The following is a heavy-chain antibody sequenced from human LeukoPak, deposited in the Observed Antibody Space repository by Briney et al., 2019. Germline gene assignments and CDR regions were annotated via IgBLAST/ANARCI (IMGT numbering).Heavy chain of an antibody. CDR1: GFTCDDYA. CDR2: ISWNSDSI. Sequence: PGGSLRLSCGASGFTCDDYAMHWVRQAPGKGLEWVSSISWNSDSIGYADSVKGRFTISRDNAKNSLYLQMNSLRVEDTALYYCARGGHYDSLEAFDIWGQGTMVTVSS. CDR3: ARGGHYDSLEAFDI. J-gene: IGHJ3*02. D-gene: IGHD3-22*01. V-gene: IGHV3-9*01.